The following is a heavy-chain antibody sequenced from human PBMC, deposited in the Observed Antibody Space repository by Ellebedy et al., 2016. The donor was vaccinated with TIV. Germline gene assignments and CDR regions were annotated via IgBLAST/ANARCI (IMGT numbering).Heavy chain of an antibody. CDR1: GFTFSSYD. V-gene: IGHV3-13*01. Sequence: PGGSLRLSCAASGFTFSSYDMHWVRQATGTGLEWVSAIGTAGDTYYPGSVKGRFTISRENAKNSLYLQMNSLRAGDTAVYYCARVPPRPTTVTTDWYFDLWGRGTLVTVSS. D-gene: IGHD4-17*01. J-gene: IGHJ2*01. CDR3: ARVPPRPTTVTTDWYFDL. CDR2: IGTAGDT.